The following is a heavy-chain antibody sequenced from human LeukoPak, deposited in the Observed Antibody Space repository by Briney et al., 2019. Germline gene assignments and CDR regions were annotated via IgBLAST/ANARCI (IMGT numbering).Heavy chain of an antibody. J-gene: IGHJ4*02. CDR2: IYYSGST. Sequence: SETLSLTCTVSGGSISSSSYYWGWIRQPPGKGLEWIGSIYYSGSTYYNPSLKSRVTISVDTSKNQFSLKLSSVAAADTAVYYCAREGSDSSSPENPFDYWGQGTLVTVSS. D-gene: IGHD6-6*01. CDR3: AREGSDSSSPENPFDY. V-gene: IGHV4-39*07. CDR1: GGSISSSSYY.